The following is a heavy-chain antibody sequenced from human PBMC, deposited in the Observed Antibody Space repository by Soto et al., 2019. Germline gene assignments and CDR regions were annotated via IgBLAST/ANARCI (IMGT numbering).Heavy chain of an antibody. V-gene: IGHV3-30-3*01. D-gene: IGHD6-13*01. J-gene: IGHJ3*02. CDR1: GFTFSSYA. Sequence: HGGSMRLCCAASGFTFSSYAMHWVRKAPGKGLEWVAVISYDGSNKYYADSVKGRFTISRDNSKNTLYLQMNSLRAEDTAVYYCARDGKDPGNPGSAFDIWGQGTMVTVSS. CDR3: ARDGKDPGNPGSAFDI. CDR2: ISYDGSNK.